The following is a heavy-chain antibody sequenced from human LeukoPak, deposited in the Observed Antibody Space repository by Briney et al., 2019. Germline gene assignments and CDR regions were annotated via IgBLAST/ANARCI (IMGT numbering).Heavy chain of an antibody. CDR1: GYTFTSYA. V-gene: IGHV7-4-1*02. D-gene: IGHD2-2*01. CDR2: INTNTGSP. Sequence: ASVKVSCKASGYTFTSYAMNWVRQVPGQGLEWMGWINTNTGSPTYAQAFTGRFVFSLDTSVSTAYLQISSLKTGDTAVYYCACYDCGDYWGQGTLVTVSS. CDR3: ACYDCGDY. J-gene: IGHJ4*02.